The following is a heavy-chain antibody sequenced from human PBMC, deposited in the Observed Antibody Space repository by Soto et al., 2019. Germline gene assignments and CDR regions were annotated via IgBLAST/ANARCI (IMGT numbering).Heavy chain of an antibody. CDR3: AREGFGELYYGMDV. Sequence: GGSLRLSCAASGFTFSSYWMSWVRQAPGKGLEWVANIKQDGSEKYYVDSVKGRFTISRDNAKNSLYLQMNSLRAEDTAVYYCAREGFGELYYGMDVWGQGTTVTV. CDR1: GFTFSSYW. V-gene: IGHV3-7*01. D-gene: IGHD3-10*01. CDR2: IKQDGSEK. J-gene: IGHJ6*02.